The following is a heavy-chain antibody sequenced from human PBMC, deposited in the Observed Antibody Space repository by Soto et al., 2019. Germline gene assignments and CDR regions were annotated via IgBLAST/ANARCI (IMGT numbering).Heavy chain of an antibody. CDR3: ARGQTYYYDSSGYYLDY. J-gene: IGHJ4*02. V-gene: IGHV1-69*06. CDR2: IIPIFGTA. CDR1: GGTFSSYA. Sequence: ASVKVSCKASGGTFSSYAISWVRQAPGQGLEWMGGIIPIFGTANYAQKFQGRVTITADKSTSTAYMELSSLRSEDTAVYYCARGQTYYYDSSGYYLDYWGQGTLVTVSS. D-gene: IGHD3-22*01.